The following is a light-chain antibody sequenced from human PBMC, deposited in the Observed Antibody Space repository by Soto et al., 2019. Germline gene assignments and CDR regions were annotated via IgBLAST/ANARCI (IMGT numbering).Light chain of an antibody. CDR2: AAS. CDR3: QQLNSYPIT. CDR1: QGISSY. V-gene: IGKV1-9*01. J-gene: IGKJ5*01. Sequence: DIPLTQSPSFLSASVGDRVTITCRASQGISSYLAWYQQKPGKAPKLLIYAASTLQSGVPSRFSGSGSGTEFTLTISSLQPEDFATYYCQQLNSYPITFCHWTRLESK.